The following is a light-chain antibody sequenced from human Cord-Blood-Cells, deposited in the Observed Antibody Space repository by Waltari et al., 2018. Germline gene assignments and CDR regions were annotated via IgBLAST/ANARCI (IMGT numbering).Light chain of an antibody. CDR3: QSYDSSVV. Sequence: QSVLTQPPSVSGAPGQRVTISCTGSSSNTGAGYDVHWYQQLPGTAPKLLIYGNGNRPSGVPDRFSGSKSGTSASLAITGLQAEDEADYYCQSYDSSVVFGGGTKLTVL. V-gene: IGLV1-40*01. J-gene: IGLJ2*01. CDR1: SSNTGAGYD. CDR2: GNG.